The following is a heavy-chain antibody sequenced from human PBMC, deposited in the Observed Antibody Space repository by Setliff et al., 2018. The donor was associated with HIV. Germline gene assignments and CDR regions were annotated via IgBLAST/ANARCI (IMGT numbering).Heavy chain of an antibody. CDR2: ISRNGGST. CDR3: VKARVDGDYYYYYMDV. V-gene: IGHV3-64*01. J-gene: IGHJ6*03. CDR1: GFTFSSYA. D-gene: IGHD4-17*01. Sequence: PGGSLRLSCAASGFTFSSYAMHWVRQAPGKGPEYVSGISRNGGSTYYVNSVKGRFTISRDNSKNTLYLQMSSLRAEDTAVYYCVKARVDGDYYYYYMDVWGKGTTVTVSS.